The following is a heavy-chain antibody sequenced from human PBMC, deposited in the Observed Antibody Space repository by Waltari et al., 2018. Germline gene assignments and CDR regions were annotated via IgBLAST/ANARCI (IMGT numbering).Heavy chain of an antibody. V-gene: IGHV3-23*01. Sequence: LQLQESGPGLVKPSETLSLTCTVSGGSISSSSYYWGWIRQPPGKGLEWVSAISGSGGSTYYADSVKGRFTISRDNSKNTLYLQMNSLRAEDTAVYYCAKGGSYGLSFDYWGQGTLVTVSS. J-gene: IGHJ4*02. CDR2: ISGSGGST. D-gene: IGHD5-18*01. CDR1: GGSISSSSYY. CDR3: AKGGSYGLSFDY.